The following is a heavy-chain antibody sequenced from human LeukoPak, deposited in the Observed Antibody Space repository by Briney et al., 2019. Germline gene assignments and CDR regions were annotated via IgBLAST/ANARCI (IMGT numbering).Heavy chain of an antibody. V-gene: IGHV4-39*01. CDR1: GGSISSGGYY. Sequence: SETLSLTCTVSGGSISSGGYYWGWIRQPPGKGLEWIATIYYSGSTYYNPSLKSRVTISADTSKNQFSLKLRSVTAADTAVYYCARLGHTNTGGLKGFDFWGQGTLVTVSS. CDR2: IYYSGST. D-gene: IGHD1-1*01. CDR3: ARLGHTNTGGLKGFDF. J-gene: IGHJ4*02.